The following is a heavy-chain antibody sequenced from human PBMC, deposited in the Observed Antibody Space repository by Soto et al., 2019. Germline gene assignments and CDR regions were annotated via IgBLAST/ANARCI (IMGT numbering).Heavy chain of an antibody. CDR1: GFTFSSYS. CDR3: ARAEYYYGSGSPTYYFDY. Sequence: EVQLVESGGGLVKPGGSLRLSCAASGFTFSSYSMNWVRQAPGKGLEWVSSISSSSSYIYYADSVKGRFTISRDNAKNSXXLQMNSLRAEDTAVYYCARAEYYYGSGSPTYYFDYWGQGTLVTVSS. CDR2: ISSSSSYI. D-gene: IGHD3-10*01. V-gene: IGHV3-21*01. J-gene: IGHJ4*02.